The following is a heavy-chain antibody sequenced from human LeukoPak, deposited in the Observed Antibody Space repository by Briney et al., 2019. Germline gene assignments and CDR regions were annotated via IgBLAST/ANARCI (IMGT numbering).Heavy chain of an antibody. J-gene: IGHJ4*02. Sequence: GVSLRLSCAASGFTFSSYGMHWVRQAPGKGLEWVAVIWYDGSNKYYADSVKGRFTISRDNSKNTLYLQMNSLRAEDTAVYYCAKDYYDSSGYYYVDYFDYWGQGTLVTVSS. CDR2: IWYDGSNK. D-gene: IGHD3-22*01. V-gene: IGHV3-33*06. CDR3: AKDYYDSSGYYYVDYFDY. CDR1: GFTFSSYG.